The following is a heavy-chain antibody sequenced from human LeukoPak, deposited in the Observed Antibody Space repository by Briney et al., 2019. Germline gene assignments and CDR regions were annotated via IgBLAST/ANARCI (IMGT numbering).Heavy chain of an antibody. J-gene: IGHJ5*02. D-gene: IGHD2-2*02. CDR1: GFTFSSYA. Sequence: GGSLRLSCAASGFTFSSYAMSWVRQAPGKGLEWVSAISGSGDSTYYADSVKGRFTISRDNSKNTLYLQMNSLRAEDTAVYYCAKDRTYCSSTSCYTNWFDPWGQGTLVTVSS. V-gene: IGHV3-23*01. CDR2: ISGSGDST. CDR3: AKDRTYCSSTSCYTNWFDP.